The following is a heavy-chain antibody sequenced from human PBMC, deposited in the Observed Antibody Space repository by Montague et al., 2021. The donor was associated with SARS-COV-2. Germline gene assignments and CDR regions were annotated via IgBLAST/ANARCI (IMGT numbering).Heavy chain of an antibody. CDR1: VFSFSSFA. J-gene: IGHJ6*02. Sequence: SLSLSCAASVFSFSSFAMTWVRQAAGKGLEWVSTVSGSGSNKYYRDSVXGRFIISRDNSKNTLFLQMNSLRAEDTAVYFCAKEGSISSEYYGMDVWGQGTTVSVSS. V-gene: IGHV3-23*01. CDR2: VSGSGSNK. D-gene: IGHD6-6*01. CDR3: AKEGSISSEYYGMDV.